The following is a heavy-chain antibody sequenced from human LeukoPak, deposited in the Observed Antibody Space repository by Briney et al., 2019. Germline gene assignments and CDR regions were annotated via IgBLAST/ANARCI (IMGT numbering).Heavy chain of an antibody. J-gene: IGHJ3*02. CDR3: ARLSMIDTFDI. CDR1: GYSFMTYW. CDR2: IYPGDSDT. D-gene: IGHD3-22*01. V-gene: IGHV5-51*01. Sequence: GESLKISCEASGYSFMTYWIGWVSQMPGRGLECMAIIYPGDSDTKYSPSFQDQVTISADKSINTAYLHWRSLKASDTAMYYCARLSMIDTFDIWGLGTVVTVSS.